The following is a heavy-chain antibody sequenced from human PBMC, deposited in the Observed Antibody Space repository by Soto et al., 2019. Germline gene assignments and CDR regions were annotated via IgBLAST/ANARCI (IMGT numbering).Heavy chain of an antibody. CDR2: ISDSGDKT. D-gene: IGHD3-10*01. Sequence: EVQLLESGGGLVHPGGSLRLSCAASGFTFNHYAMSWVRQAPGKGLEWVSAISDSGDKTYHADSLKGRLAISRDNSKNTLFLQLNNLSADDTAVYYCAKDRGAFWGFTNWGLGTLVTVSS. J-gene: IGHJ4*02. CDR1: GFTFNHYA. CDR3: AKDRGAFWGFTN. V-gene: IGHV3-23*01.